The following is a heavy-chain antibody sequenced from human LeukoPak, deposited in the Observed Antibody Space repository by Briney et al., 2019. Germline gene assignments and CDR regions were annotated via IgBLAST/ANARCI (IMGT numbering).Heavy chain of an antibody. J-gene: IGHJ3*02. CDR1: GFTVSSNY. D-gene: IGHD3-3*01. CDR3: ARGDPDISFGVAGEAFDI. CDR2: IYSGGST. Sequence: PGGSLRLSCAASGFTVSSNYMSWVRQAPGKGLEWVSVIYSGGSTYYADSMKGRFTISRDNAKKSLYLQMNSLRAEDTAVYYCARGDPDISFGVAGEAFDIWGQGTMVTVSS. V-gene: IGHV3-53*01.